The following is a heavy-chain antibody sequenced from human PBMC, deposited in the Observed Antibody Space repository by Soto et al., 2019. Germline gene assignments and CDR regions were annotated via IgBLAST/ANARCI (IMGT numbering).Heavy chain of an antibody. D-gene: IGHD6-13*01. CDR3: EREAAAGSHFDY. CDR2: IYYSGST. CDR1: GGSISSYY. V-gene: IGHV4-59*01. Sequence: SETLSLTCTVSGGSISSYYWTWIRQPPGKGLEWIGFIYYSGSTSYNPSLKSRVTISVDTSKNQFSLKLSSVTAADTAVYYCEREAAAGSHFDYWGQGTLVTVSS. J-gene: IGHJ4*02.